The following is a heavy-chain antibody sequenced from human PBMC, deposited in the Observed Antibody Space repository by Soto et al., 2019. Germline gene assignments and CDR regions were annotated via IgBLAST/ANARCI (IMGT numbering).Heavy chain of an antibody. J-gene: IGHJ6*01. V-gene: IGHV4-34*01. CDR3: ARSDNRKSLYGVEV. CDR1: VGSLSGYY. Sequence: NPSETLSLTCAFNVGSLSGYYWSCIRHAPGKWLEWIGEINHRGSSDYNPSLKSRVTLSIDASMNHVTLELTSVAAADTAVYYCARSDNRKSLYGVEVWGQGTGVNVS. CDR2: INHRGSS.